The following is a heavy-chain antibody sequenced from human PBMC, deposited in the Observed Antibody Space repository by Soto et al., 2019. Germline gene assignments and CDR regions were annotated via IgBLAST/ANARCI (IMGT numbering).Heavy chain of an antibody. CDR1: GFTFDDFA. Sequence: SLRLSCAASGFTFDDFAMHWVRQAPGKGLEWVSGVDWNSGSTAYADSVKGRFTISRDNARNSLYLQMNSLRSDDTADDTAVYYCAKSNYGGDDYFQYGLDVWGQGTTVTVSS. D-gene: IGHD2-21*02. CDR2: VDWNSGST. V-gene: IGHV3-9*01. CDR3: VYYCAKSNYGGDDYFQYGLDV. J-gene: IGHJ6*02.